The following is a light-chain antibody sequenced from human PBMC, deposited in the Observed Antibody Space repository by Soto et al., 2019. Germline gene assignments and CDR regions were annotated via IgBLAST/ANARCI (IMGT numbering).Light chain of an antibody. V-gene: IGLV2-14*01. CDR1: SRDVGGYNY. CDR2: EVS. Sequence: QSALTQPASVSGSPGQSITISCTGTSRDVGGYNYVSWYQQHPGKAPKLMIYEVSNRPSGVSNRFSGSKSGNTASLTISGRQAEDEADYYCSSYTSSSTRGFGGGTKLTVL. J-gene: IGLJ3*02. CDR3: SSYTSSSTRG.